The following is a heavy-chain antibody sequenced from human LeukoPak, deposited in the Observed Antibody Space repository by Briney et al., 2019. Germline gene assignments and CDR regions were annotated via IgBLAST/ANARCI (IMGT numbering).Heavy chain of an antibody. J-gene: IGHJ4*02. CDR3: ARREVAPGYIDY. CDR1: GYSISSGYY. D-gene: IGHD5-24*01. CDR2: IYHSGST. V-gene: IGHV4-38-2*01. Sequence: PSETLSLTCAVSGYSISSGYYWGWIRQPPGKGLEWIGSIYHSGSTYYNPSLKSRVTISVDTSKNQFSLKLSSVTAADTAVYYCARREVAPGYIDYWGQGTLVTVSS.